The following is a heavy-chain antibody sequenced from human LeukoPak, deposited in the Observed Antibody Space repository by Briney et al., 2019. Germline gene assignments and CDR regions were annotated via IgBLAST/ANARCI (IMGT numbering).Heavy chain of an antibody. CDR2: INHSGST. Sequence: SETLSLTCAVYGGSFSGYYWNWIRQPPGKGLEWIGEINHSGSTNYNPSLKSRVTISVDTSKNQFSLKLSSVTAADTAVYYCARRPQQQLPQDYWGQGTLVTVSS. J-gene: IGHJ4*02. CDR3: ARRPQQQLPQDY. D-gene: IGHD6-13*01. CDR1: GGSFSGYY. V-gene: IGHV4-34*01.